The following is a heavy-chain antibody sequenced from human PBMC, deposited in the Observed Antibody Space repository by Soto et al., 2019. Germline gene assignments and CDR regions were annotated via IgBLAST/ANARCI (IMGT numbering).Heavy chain of an antibody. CDR3: ARRLGYCSGGSCPTDS. V-gene: IGHV3-11*01. CDR1: GFTFSDYY. Sequence: QVQLVESGGGLVKPGGSLRLSCAASGFTFSDYYMYWIRQAPGKGLDWVSYISNSGTTIYYADSVKGRFTISRDNAKNTLCLQMNSLRAEDTAVYYCARRLGYCSGGSCPTDSWGQGTLVTVSS. CDR2: ISNSGTTI. J-gene: IGHJ4*02. D-gene: IGHD2-15*01.